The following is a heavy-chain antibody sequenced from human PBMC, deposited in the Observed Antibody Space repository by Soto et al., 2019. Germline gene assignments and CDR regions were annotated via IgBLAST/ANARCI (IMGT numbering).Heavy chain of an antibody. CDR1: GGSISSSSYY. Sequence: QLQLQESGPGLVKPSETLSLTCTVSGGSISSSSYYWGWIRQPPGKGLEWIGSIYYSGSTYYNPSLKSRVTISVDTSKNQFSLKLSSVTAADTAVYYCARQLERQPPPMQDYWGQGTLVTVSS. J-gene: IGHJ4*02. CDR2: IYYSGST. D-gene: IGHD1-1*01. CDR3: ARQLERQPPPMQDY. V-gene: IGHV4-39*01.